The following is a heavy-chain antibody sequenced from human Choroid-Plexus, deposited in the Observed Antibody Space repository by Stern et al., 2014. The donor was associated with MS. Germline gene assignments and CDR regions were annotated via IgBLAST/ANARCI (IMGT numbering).Heavy chain of an antibody. CDR3: AKDRQYLTYFFDH. CDR1: GFTFGSCA. D-gene: IGHD2/OR15-2a*01. CDR2: VSYDGSNK. Sequence: VQLVESGGGVVKPGRPLRLSCEASGFTFGSCAMHWVRQAPGKGLEWVAGVSYDGSNKYYADSVKGRFTISRDNSQNTLYMQMSSLRPEDTAVYYCAKDRQYLTYFFDHWGQGSLVTVSS. V-gene: IGHV3-30*18. J-gene: IGHJ5*02.